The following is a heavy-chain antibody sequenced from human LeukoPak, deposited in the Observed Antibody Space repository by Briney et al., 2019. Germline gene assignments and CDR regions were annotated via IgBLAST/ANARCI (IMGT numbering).Heavy chain of an antibody. CDR1: GYSISSGYQ. V-gene: IGHV4-38-2*02. CDR3: ARETSQKGAHYMDV. D-gene: IGHD3-16*01. Sequence: SETLSLTCSVSGYSISSGYQWGWIRQSPGKGLEWIGAIHHTGTTYYNPSLRSRVTISLDTSKNQFSLKLSSVTAADTAVYYCARETSQKGAHYMDVWGKGTTVTISS. CDR2: IHHTGTT. J-gene: IGHJ6*03.